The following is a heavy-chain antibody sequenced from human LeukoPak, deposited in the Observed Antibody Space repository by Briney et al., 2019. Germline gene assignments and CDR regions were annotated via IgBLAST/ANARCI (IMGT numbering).Heavy chain of an antibody. J-gene: IGHJ3*02. D-gene: IGHD1-1*01. CDR2: ISAYNGNT. Sequence: ASVKVSCKASGGTFSSYAISWVRQAPGQGLEWMGWISAYNGNTNYAQKLQGRVTMTTDTSTSTAYMELRSLRSDDTAVYYCARTNAVDAFDIWGQGTMVTVSS. V-gene: IGHV1-18*01. CDR3: ARTNAVDAFDI. CDR1: GGTFSSYA.